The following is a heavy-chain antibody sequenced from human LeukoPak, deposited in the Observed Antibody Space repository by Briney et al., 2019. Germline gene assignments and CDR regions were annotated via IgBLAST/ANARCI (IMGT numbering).Heavy chain of an antibody. J-gene: IGHJ4*02. CDR3: ARGQEQWEPASY. V-gene: IGHV1-8*03. Sequence: ASVKVSCKASGYTFTSYDINWVRQATGQGLEWMGWMNPNSGNTGYAQKFQGRVTITRNTSISTAYMELSSLRSEDTAVYYCARGQEQWEPASYWRQVTLVTVSS. D-gene: IGHD1-26*01. CDR2: MNPNSGNT. CDR1: GYTFTSYD.